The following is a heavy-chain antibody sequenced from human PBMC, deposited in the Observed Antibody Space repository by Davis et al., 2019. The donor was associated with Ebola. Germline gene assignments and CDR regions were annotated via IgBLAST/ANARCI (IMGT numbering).Heavy chain of an antibody. Sequence: PGGSLRLSCATSGFIVSSTYMSWVRQTPGKGLEWVSLINSGGGTKYADSVKGRFIISRDNSKNTMYLQMNNLRAEDTAVYYCARDRGGSSADVFETWGQGTMVTVSS. J-gene: IGHJ3*02. CDR3: ARDRGGSSADVFET. CDR2: INSGGGT. V-gene: IGHV3-66*01. D-gene: IGHD5-12*01. CDR1: GFIVSSTY.